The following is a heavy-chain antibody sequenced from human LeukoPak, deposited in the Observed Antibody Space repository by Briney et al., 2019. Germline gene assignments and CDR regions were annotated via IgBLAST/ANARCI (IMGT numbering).Heavy chain of an antibody. D-gene: IGHD2-8*01. CDR2: IIPIFGTA. CDR3: ARGGNCTNGVCLEYHNPLANWFDP. V-gene: IGHV1-69*05. CDR1: GGTFSSYA. Sequence: SVKVSCKASGGTFSSYAISWVRQAPGQGLEWMGGIIPIFGTANYAQKFQGRVTITTDESTSTAYMGLSSLRSEDTAVYYCARGGNCTNGVCLEYHNPLANWFDPWGQGTLVTVSS. J-gene: IGHJ5*02.